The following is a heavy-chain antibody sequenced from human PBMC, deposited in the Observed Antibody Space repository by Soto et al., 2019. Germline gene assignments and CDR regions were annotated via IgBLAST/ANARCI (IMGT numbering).Heavy chain of an antibody. CDR1: GGTLSRYV. D-gene: IGHD6-19*01. V-gene: IGHV1-69*01. J-gene: IGHJ5*02. Sequence: QVQLVQSGAEVKKPGSSVKVSCKASGGTLSRYVINWVRQAPGQGLEWMGGIIPLYGTPNYAQKFQGRVTITADESTSTAYMELSSLRSEDTAVYYCARDIAVAKLTSWFDPWGQGTLVTVSS. CDR3: ARDIAVAKLTSWFDP. CDR2: IIPLYGTP.